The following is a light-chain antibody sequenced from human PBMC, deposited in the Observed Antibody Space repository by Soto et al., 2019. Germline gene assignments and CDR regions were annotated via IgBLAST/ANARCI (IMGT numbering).Light chain of an antibody. CDR2: KAS. CDR3: QQDNSYRVWT. Sequence: DIQMTQSPSTLSASVGDRVTITFRASQSISKWLAWYQQKPGKAPKLLISKASTLQSGVPSRFSGSGSGTEVTLTISSLQPDDFATYYCQQDNSYRVWTFGRGTKVEIK. V-gene: IGKV1-5*03. CDR1: QSISKW. J-gene: IGKJ1*01.